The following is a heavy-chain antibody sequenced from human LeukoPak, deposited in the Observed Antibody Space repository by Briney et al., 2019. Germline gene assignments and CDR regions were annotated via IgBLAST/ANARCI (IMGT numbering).Heavy chain of an antibody. CDR2: ISGSGGST. CDR3: AKAGVYDFWSGYYPLDY. D-gene: IGHD3-3*01. CDR1: GFSFSSYA. J-gene: IGHJ4*01. Sequence: PGGSLRLSCAVSGFSFSSYAMSWVRQAPGKGLEWVSAISGSGGSTYYADSVKGRFTISRDNSKNTLYLQMNSLRAEDTAVYYCAKAGVYDFWSGYYPLDYWGQEPWSPSPQ. V-gene: IGHV3-23*01.